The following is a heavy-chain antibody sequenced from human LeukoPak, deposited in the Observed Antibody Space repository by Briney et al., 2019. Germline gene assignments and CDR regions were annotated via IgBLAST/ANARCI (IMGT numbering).Heavy chain of an antibody. CDR1: GFTFSSYA. J-gene: IGHJ6*03. D-gene: IGHD4-11*01. V-gene: IGHV3-23*01. CDR2: ISGSGGST. Sequence: PGGSLRLSCAASGFTFSSYAMSWVRQAPGKGLEWVSAISGSGGSTYHADSVKGRFTISRDNSKNTLYLQMNSLRAEDTAVYYCAKDLGVTGYYYYYMDVWGKGTTVTVSS. CDR3: AKDLGVTGYYYYYMDV.